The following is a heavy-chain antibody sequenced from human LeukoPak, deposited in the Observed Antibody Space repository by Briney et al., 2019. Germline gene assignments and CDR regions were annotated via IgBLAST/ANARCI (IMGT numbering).Heavy chain of an antibody. J-gene: IGHJ4*02. D-gene: IGHD6-13*01. Sequence: GMSLRLSCAASGFTFSNFAMHWVRQVPGKGLEWVALIWYDGSHESYADSVKGRFSISRDNSKNTLYLQMNSLRVEDTAVYYCAKERMDIVAAGTDYWGPGTLVTVSS. V-gene: IGHV3-33*06. CDR1: GFTFSNFA. CDR3: AKERMDIVAAGTDY. CDR2: IWYDGSHE.